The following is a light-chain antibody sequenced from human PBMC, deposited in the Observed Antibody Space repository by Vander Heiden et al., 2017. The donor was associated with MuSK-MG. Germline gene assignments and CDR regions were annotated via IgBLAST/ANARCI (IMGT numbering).Light chain of an antibody. Sequence: DIVMTQSPDSLAVSLGERATINCKSSQSVLYSSNNKNYLAWYQQKPGQPPKLLIYWASTRESGVPDRFSGSGSGTDFTLPISSLQAEDVAVYYCQQDDSTPWTFGQGTKVEIK. J-gene: IGKJ1*01. CDR3: QQDDSTPWT. CDR1: QSVLYSSNNKNY. V-gene: IGKV4-1*01. CDR2: WAS.